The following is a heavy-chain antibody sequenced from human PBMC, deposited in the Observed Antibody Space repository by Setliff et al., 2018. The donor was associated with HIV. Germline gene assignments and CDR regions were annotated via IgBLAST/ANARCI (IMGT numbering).Heavy chain of an antibody. CDR2: IYKAGKT. J-gene: IGHJ4*02. CDR1: GFRVTDTY. CDR3: AKGGYGGAYYVAGY. Sequence: QLRGSLRLSCEASGFRVTDTYMAWVRQAPGKGLEWVTLIYKAGKTYYADFVKGRFTIARDDTKNTVSLQMTNLEPGDTAMYYCAKGGYGGAYYVAGYWGQGTKVTVSS. V-gene: IGHV3-53*01. D-gene: IGHD5-18*01.